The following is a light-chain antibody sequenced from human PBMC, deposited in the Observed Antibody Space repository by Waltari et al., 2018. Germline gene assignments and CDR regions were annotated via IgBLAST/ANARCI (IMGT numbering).Light chain of an antibody. CDR3: CSYAGSTTFWV. V-gene: IGLV2-23*02. CDR2: EVN. J-gene: IGLJ1*01. Sequence: QSALTQPASVSGSPGQSITISCTGPSSDVGHYNLVSWYQQHPGTAPKLMIYEVNARPSGVSNRFSGSKSGNTASLTISGLQPEDEADYYCCSYAGSTTFWVFGTGTKVTVL. CDR1: SSDVGHYNL.